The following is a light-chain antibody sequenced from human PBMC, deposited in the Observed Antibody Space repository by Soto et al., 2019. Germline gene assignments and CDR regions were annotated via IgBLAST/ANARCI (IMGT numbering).Light chain of an antibody. V-gene: IGKV3-20*01. J-gene: IGKJ2*01. CDR2: GAS. CDR1: QSVDRAY. CDR3: QQYSDSPPYF. Sequence: EVVLTQSPGTLSLSPGERATLSCRASQSVDRAYLAWYQQKPGQAPRLLIYGASNRATGIPDRFSGSGSGTDFTLTIRRLEPEDFEVYYGQQYSDSPPYFFGQGTKLEIK.